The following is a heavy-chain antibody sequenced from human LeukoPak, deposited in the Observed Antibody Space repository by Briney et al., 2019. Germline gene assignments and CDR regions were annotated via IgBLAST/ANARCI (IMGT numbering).Heavy chain of an antibody. Sequence: QAGGSLRLSCAASGFTFSGSAIHWVRQSSGKGLEWVGQTDKKDKGYATATAYAASVKGRFTISRDDPINTAYLQMKSMKTEDTALYCCTRDSGTYNWFDPWDQGTLVTVSS. CDR2: TDKKDKGYATAT. V-gene: IGHV3-73*01. CDR3: TRDSGTYNWFDP. CDR1: GFTFSGSA. D-gene: IGHD1-26*01. J-gene: IGHJ5*02.